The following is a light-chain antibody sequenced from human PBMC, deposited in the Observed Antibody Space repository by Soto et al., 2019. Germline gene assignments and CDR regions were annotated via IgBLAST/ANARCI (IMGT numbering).Light chain of an antibody. CDR1: QSVSSSY. CDR3: QQYGSSGT. CDR2: GAS. J-gene: IGKJ1*01. Sequence: EILLAQSPGTLYLSPGERATLSCRASQSVSSSYLAWYQQKPGKAPRLLIYGASSRPTGIPDRLSGSGSGTDFTLTISRLEPEDFAVYYCQQYGSSGTFGQGTKVDIK. V-gene: IGKV3-20*01.